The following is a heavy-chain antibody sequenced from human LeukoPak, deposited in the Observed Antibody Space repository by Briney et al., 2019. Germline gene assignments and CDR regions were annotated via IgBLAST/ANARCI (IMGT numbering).Heavy chain of an antibody. CDR3: ARDEVAVAIEYYFDY. CDR2: ISSSSSYI. Sequence: PGGSLRLSCAASGFTFSSYSMSWVRQAPGKGLEWVSSISSSSSYIYYAASVKGRFTISRDNAKNSLYLQMNSLRAEDTAVYYCARDEVAVAIEYYFDYWGQGTLVTVSS. V-gene: IGHV3-21*01. J-gene: IGHJ4*02. CDR1: GFTFSSYS. D-gene: IGHD6-19*01.